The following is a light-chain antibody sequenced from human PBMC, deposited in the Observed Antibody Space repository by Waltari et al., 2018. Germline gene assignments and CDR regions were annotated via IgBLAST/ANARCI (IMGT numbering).Light chain of an antibody. CDR3: QQSYGVPKT. J-gene: IGKJ1*01. V-gene: IGKV1-39*01. CDR2: AAS. CDR1: KGIREY. Sequence: AGKGIREYVNGYQQKPGKPPKRIYAASGWQSGVPSRFSGSGSGTDFTLTISSLQPEDFATDYCQQSYGVPKTFGQGTRVEIK.